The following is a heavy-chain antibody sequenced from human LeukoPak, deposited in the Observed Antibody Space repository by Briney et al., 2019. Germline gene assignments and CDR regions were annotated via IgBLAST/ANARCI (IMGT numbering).Heavy chain of an antibody. CDR3: AKVSFLEWLFAVYFDY. V-gene: IGHV3-23*01. CDR1: GFTFSSYA. CDR2: ISGSGGST. J-gene: IGHJ4*02. Sequence: GGSLRLSCAASGFTFSSYAMSWVRQAPGKGLEWVSAISGSGGSTYYADSVKGRFTISRDNSKNTLYLQMNSLRAEDTAVYYCAKVSFLEWLFAVYFDYWGQGTLVTVSS. D-gene: IGHD3-3*02.